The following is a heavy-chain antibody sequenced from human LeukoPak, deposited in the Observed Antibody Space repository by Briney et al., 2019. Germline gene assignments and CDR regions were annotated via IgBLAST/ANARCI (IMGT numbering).Heavy chain of an antibody. V-gene: IGHV1-69*13. Sequence: SVKVSCKASGGTFSSYAISWVRQAPGQGLEWMGGIIPIFGTANYAQKFQGRVTITADESTSTAYMELSSLRSEDTAVYYCARVLLDCTNGVCYWLDWFDPWGQGTLVTVSS. D-gene: IGHD2-8*01. CDR3: ARVLLDCTNGVCYWLDWFDP. CDR1: GGTFSSYA. CDR2: IIPIFGTA. J-gene: IGHJ5*02.